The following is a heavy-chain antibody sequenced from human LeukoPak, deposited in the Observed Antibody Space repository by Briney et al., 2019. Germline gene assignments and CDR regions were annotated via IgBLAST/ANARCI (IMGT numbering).Heavy chain of an antibody. CDR2: INHSGST. CDR3: ARRERVLLWFGELTYAFDI. D-gene: IGHD3-10*01. V-gene: IGHV4-34*01. CDR1: GGSFSGYY. Sequence: SETLSLTCAVYGGSFSGYYWSWIRQPPGKGLEWIGEINHSGSTNYNPSLKSRVTISVDTSKNQFSLKLSSVTAVDTAVYYCARRERVLLWFGELTYAFDIWGQGTMVTVSS. J-gene: IGHJ3*02.